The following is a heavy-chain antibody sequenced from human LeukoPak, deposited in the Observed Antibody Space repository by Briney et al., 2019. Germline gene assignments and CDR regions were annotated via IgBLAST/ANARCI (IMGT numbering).Heavy chain of an antibody. Sequence: GASVKVSCKASGYTFTSYGISWVRQAPGQGLEWMGWISAYNGNTNYAQKLQGRVTMTTDTSTSTAYMELRSLRSDDTAVYYCARDPEEGAVYYYYYGMDVWGQGTTVTVSS. CDR3: ARDPEEGAVYYYYYGMDV. J-gene: IGHJ6*02. CDR1: GYTFTSYG. CDR2: ISAYNGNT. V-gene: IGHV1-18*01. D-gene: IGHD6-19*01.